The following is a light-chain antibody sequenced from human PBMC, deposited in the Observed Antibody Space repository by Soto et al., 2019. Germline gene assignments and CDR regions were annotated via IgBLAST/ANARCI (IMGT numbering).Light chain of an antibody. CDR1: QGIRND. V-gene: IGKV1-39*01. Sequence: IQMTQSPSSLSASVGDRVTITCRASQGIRNDLGWYQQKPGKAPKLLIYAASKLQSGAPSRFSGTGSGTDFTLTISSLQPEDFATYYCQQSYSTAVTFGQGTKVEIK. CDR2: AAS. CDR3: QQSYSTAVT. J-gene: IGKJ1*01.